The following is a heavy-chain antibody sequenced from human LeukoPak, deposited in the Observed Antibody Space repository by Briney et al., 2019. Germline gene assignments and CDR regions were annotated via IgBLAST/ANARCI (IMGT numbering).Heavy chain of an antibody. J-gene: IGHJ3*02. CDR3: ARDRAFDI. CDR2: IYYSGST. Sequence: QVQLQGSGPRLVKPSETLSLTCTVSGGSISSYYWSWIRQPPGKGLEWIGYIYYSGSTNYNPSLKSRVTISVDTSKNQFSLKLSSVTAADTAVYYCARDRAFDIWGQGTMVTVSS. V-gene: IGHV4-59*01. CDR1: GGSISSYY.